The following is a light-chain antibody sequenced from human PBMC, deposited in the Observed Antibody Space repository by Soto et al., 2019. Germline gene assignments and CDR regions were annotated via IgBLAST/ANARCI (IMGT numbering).Light chain of an antibody. CDR1: RILSSSY. J-gene: IGKJ1*01. V-gene: IGKV3-20*01. CDR3: LQYGSSPWT. CDR2: GAS. Sequence: EIVLTQSPGTLSLSPGERATLSCRVSRILSSSYLAWYQQKPGQAPRLLIYGASSGASGIPDRFSATGSGTDFTLTISRLEPEDFAVYYCLQYGSSPWTFGQGTKVEIK.